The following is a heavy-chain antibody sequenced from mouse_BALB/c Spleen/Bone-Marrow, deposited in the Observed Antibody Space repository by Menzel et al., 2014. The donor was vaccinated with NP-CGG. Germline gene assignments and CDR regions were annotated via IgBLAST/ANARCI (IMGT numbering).Heavy chain of an antibody. Sequence: DVQLQESGAELVKPGASVKLSCTASGFNIKDTYMHWVKQRPEQGLEWIGRIDPANGNTKYDPKFQGKATITADTSSNTDCLQLSSLTSEDTAVYYCARYNYGSSQFAYWGQGTLVTVSA. V-gene: IGHV14-3*02. CDR2: IDPANGNT. J-gene: IGHJ3*01. CDR1: GFNIKDTY. D-gene: IGHD1-1*01. CDR3: ARYNYGSSQFAY.